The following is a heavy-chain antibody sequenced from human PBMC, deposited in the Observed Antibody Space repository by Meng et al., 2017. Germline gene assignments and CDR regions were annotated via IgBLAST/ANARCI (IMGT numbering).Heavy chain of an antibody. CDR3: ARDGPVWGY. CDR1: GYTFTSYG. CDR2: ISAYNGNT. D-gene: IGHD3/OR15-3a*01. V-gene: IGHV1-18*01. Sequence: QGQLVQAGAEVKKPGASVKVSCKVSGYTFTSYGISWVRQAPGQGLEWMGWISAYNGNTNYAQKFQGRVTMTTQTSTSTAYMELRRLRSDDTALYYCARDGPVWGYWGQGTLVTVSS. J-gene: IGHJ4*02.